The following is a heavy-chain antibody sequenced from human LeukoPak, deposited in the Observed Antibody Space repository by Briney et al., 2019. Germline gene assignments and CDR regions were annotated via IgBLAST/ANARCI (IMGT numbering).Heavy chain of an antibody. Sequence: GGSLTLTCLCCRCTDRSNYMYWVRQTAGRGLAWVPVIYSDGSTYYADSVKGRLTMSRDNSKNTLYLQLNSLRAEDTAVYYCARDTMRGSHYNWGQGTLVTVSS. V-gene: IGHV3-53*01. CDR2: IYSDGST. CDR1: RCTDRSNY. J-gene: IGHJ4*02. D-gene: IGHD3-16*01. CDR3: ARDTMRGSHYN.